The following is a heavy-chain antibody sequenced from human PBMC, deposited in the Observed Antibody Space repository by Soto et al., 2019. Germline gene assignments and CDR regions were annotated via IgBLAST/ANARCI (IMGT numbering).Heavy chain of an antibody. V-gene: IGHV3-7*03. CDR1: GFTFRTYW. Sequence: GGSLRLSCAASGFTFRTYWMSWVRQAPGTGLEWVSTIGQGGGVKYYVDSVKGRFTISRDNAKNSLDLQMNNLRVEETAMYYCPTDESFAYWGLGALVTVSS. CDR2: IGQGGGVK. CDR3: PTDESFAY. J-gene: IGHJ4*02.